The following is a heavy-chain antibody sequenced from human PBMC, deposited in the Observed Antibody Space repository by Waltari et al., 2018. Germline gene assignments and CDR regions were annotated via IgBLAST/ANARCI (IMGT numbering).Heavy chain of an antibody. CDR3: ARSIVVVPAAIHFYFDY. Sequence: EVQLVESGGGLVQPGGSLRLSCAASGFTFSSYWMHWVRQAPGKGLVWVSRINSDGSSTSYADSGKGRLTISRDNAKNTLYLQMNSLRAEDTAVYYCARSIVVVPAAIHFYFDYWGQGTLVTVSS. CDR1: GFTFSSYW. V-gene: IGHV3-74*01. J-gene: IGHJ4*02. D-gene: IGHD2-2*01. CDR2: INSDGSST.